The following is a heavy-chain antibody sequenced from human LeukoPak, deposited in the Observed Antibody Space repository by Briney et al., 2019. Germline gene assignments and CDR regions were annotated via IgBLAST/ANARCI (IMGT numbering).Heavy chain of an antibody. CDR2: ISNTGIT. CDR3: ARQYLY. J-gene: IGHJ4*02. V-gene: IGHV4-39*01. CDR1: GGSISSGYSF. Sequence: SETLSLTCTVSGGSISSGYSFWGWIRQAPEKGLEWIGSISNTGITDYNPSHRSRVTISEDASKSQFSLRLTSVTGADTAVYYCARQYLYWGQGILVTVSS.